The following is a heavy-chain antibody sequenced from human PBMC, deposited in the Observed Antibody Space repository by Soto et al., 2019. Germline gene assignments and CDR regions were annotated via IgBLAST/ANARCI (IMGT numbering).Heavy chain of an antibody. CDR3: ARVPREGQLLSRYYYYMDV. CDR2: IYYSGST. J-gene: IGHJ6*03. CDR1: GGSISSGGYY. Sequence: QVQLQESGPGLVKPSQTLSLTCTVSGGSISSGGYYWSWIRQHPGKGLEWIGYIYYSGSTYYNPSLKSRVTLSVDTSKNQFSLKLSSVTAADTAVYYCARVPREGQLLSRYYYYMDVWGKGTTVTVSS. D-gene: IGHD2-2*01. V-gene: IGHV4-31*03.